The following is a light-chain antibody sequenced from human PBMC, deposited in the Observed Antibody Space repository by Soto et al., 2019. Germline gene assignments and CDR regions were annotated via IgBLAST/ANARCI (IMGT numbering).Light chain of an antibody. V-gene: IGLV2-23*01. CDR1: SSDVGGYIL. CDR3: CSYVGSDSYVI. CDR2: EGS. J-gene: IGLJ2*01. Sequence: QSALTQPASVSGSPGQSITISCTGTSSDVGGYILVSWYQQHPGKAPKLMIYEGSKRPSGGANRFSGSKSGNTASLTISGLQAEDEAHYYCCSYVGSDSYVIFGGGTKLTVL.